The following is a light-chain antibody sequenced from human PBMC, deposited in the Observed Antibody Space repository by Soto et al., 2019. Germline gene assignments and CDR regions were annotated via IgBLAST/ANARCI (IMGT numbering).Light chain of an antibody. Sequence: QSVLTQPASVSGSPGQSITFSCTGSSSDVGGYNSVSWYQQHAGKAPKLMIYEVSNRPSGVSNRFSGSKSGNTASLTISGLQAEDEADYYCSSYTASNTLVFGGGTKLTVL. V-gene: IGLV2-14*01. J-gene: IGLJ3*02. CDR2: EVS. CDR3: SSYTASNTLV. CDR1: SSDVGGYNS.